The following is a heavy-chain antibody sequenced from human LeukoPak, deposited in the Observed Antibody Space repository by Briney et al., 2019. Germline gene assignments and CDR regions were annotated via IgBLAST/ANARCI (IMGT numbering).Heavy chain of an antibody. CDR2: ISGSGSFK. J-gene: IGHJ6*02. CDR3: ARDYYGHYYQSGYGMDV. V-gene: IGHV3-21*01. CDR1: GFTFSTYR. Sequence: GGSLRLSCAASGFTFSTYRMNWVRQSPGNGLERVSSISGSGSFKFYTDSVNGRCTISRDNAKRSLYLQLSSMKAEDTAVYYCARDYYGHYYQSGYGMDVWGQGATVTVSS. D-gene: IGHD4-17*01.